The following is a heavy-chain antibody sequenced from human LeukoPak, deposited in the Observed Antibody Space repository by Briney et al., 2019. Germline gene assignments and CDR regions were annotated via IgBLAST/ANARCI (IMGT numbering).Heavy chain of an antibody. V-gene: IGHV3-23*01. CDR1: GFTFSSCA. CDR3: AKVFGPATGAEFDY. J-gene: IGHJ4*02. D-gene: IGHD1-26*01. Sequence: GGSLRLSCAASGFTFSSCAMSWVRQAPGKGLAWVSAISGSGGSTYYADSVKGRFTISRDNSKNTLYLQMNSLRAEDTAVYYCAKVFGPATGAEFDYWGQGTLVTVSS. CDR2: ISGSGGST.